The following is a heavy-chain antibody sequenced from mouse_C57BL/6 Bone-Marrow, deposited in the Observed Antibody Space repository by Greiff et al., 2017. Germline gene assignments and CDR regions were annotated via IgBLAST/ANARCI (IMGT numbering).Heavy chain of an antibody. CDR1: GYTFTSYW. CDR3: ARTGDFDY. V-gene: IGHV1-64*01. CDR2: IHPNSGST. J-gene: IGHJ2*01. Sequence: VQLQQSVAELVKPGASVKLSCKASGYTFTSYWMHWVKQRPGQGLEWIGMIHPNSGSTNYNEKFKSKATLTVDKSSSTAYMQLSSLTSEDSAVYYCARTGDFDYWGQGTTLTVSS. D-gene: IGHD1-1*02.